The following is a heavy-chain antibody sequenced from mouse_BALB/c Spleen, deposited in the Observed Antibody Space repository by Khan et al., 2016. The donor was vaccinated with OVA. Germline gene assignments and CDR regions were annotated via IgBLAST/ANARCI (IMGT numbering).Heavy chain of an antibody. V-gene: IGHV2-6-5*01. CDR1: GFSLSDYG. CDR2: IWGGGST. CDR3: AKGVWSYYYTLDY. J-gene: IGHJ4*01. Sequence: QVRLQQSGPGLVAPSQNLSLTCTVSGFSLSDYGVSWIRQPPGKGLEWLGVIWGGGSTYYNSDLKSRLCISKEHSKTQAFLKMSSLQSDDTGMFYCAKGVWSYYYTLDYWGQGTSVTVSS.